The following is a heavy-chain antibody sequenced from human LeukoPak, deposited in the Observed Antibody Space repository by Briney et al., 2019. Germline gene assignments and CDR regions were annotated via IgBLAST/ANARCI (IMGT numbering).Heavy chain of an antibody. CDR1: GFTFSSYG. Sequence: GGSLRLSCAASGFTFSSYGMHWVRQAPGKGLEWMAFIRYDGSNKYYADSVKGRFTISRDDSKNTLYLEMNSLRPEDTALYYCAKVGHYRDCGGVDYWGQGTLVTVSS. V-gene: IGHV3-30*02. D-gene: IGHD4-17*01. CDR2: IRYDGSNK. CDR3: AKVGHYRDCGGVDY. J-gene: IGHJ4*02.